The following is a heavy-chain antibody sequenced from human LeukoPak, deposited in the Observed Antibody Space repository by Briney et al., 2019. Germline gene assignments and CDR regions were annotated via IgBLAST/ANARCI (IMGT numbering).Heavy chain of an antibody. D-gene: IGHD6-19*01. CDR2: IYYSGST. CDR1: GGSISSYY. V-gene: IGHV4-59*01. CDR3: ARRSQWLPHVDS. J-gene: IGHJ4*02. Sequence: SETLSLTCTVSGGSISSYYWSWIRQPPGKGLEWIGYIYYSGSTNYNPSLKSRVTISVDTSKNQFSLKLSSVTAADTAVYCCARRSQWLPHVDSWGQGTLVTVSS.